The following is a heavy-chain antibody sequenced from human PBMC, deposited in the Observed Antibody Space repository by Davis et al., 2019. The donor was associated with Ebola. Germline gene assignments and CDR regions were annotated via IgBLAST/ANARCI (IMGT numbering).Heavy chain of an antibody. D-gene: IGHD3-3*01. V-gene: IGHV5-51*01. CDR3: ARHRSYYDFWSGYPPGWFDP. CDR1: GYSFTSYW. Sequence: GESLKISCTGSGYSFTSYWIGWVRQMPGKGLEWMGIIYPGDSDTRYSPSFQGQVTISADKSIRTAYLQWSSLKASHTAMYYCARHRSYYDFWSGYPPGWFDPWGQGTLVTVSS. J-gene: IGHJ5*02. CDR2: IYPGDSDT.